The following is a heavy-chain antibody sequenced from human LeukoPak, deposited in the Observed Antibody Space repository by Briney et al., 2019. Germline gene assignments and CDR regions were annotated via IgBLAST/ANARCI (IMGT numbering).Heavy chain of an antibody. CDR1: GGTFSSYA. CDR2: IIPIFGTA. D-gene: IGHD6-6*01. CDR3: ARDLRDSSSPRRGYYYYYMDV. V-gene: IGHV1-69*13. J-gene: IGHJ6*03. Sequence: SVKVSCKASGGTFSSYAISWVRQAPGQGLEWMGGIIPIFGTANYAQKFQGRVTITADESTSTAYMELSSLRSEDTAVYYCARDLRDSSSPRRGYYYYYMDVWGKGTTVTVSS.